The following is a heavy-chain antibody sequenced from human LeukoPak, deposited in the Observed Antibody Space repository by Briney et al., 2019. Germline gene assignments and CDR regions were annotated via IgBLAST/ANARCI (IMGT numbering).Heavy chain of an antibody. CDR3: ARLTGTTEGLPDWFDP. CDR1: LASLSHYY. J-gene: IGHJ5*02. CDR2: IYYSVST. V-gene: IGHV4-59*01. Sequence: PSETLSLTCTLSLASLSHYYWSWIRQPPGKGVDYSGYIYYSVSTNYSPSLKSRVTISVDTSRNQFSLRLSSVTAADTAVDYCARLTGTTEGLPDWFDPWGRGILVTVSS. D-gene: IGHD1-20*01.